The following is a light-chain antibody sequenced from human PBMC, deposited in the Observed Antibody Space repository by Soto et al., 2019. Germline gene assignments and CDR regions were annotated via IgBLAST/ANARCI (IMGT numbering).Light chain of an antibody. Sequence: QSVLTQPASVSGSPGQSITISCTGTSSGVGAYNYVSWFQQHPGKAPKVMIYEVSNRPSGVSNRFSGSKSGNTASLTISGLQAEDEADYYCTSYRSNSYVFGTGTKVTVL. CDR1: SSGVGAYNY. CDR3: TSYRSNSYV. J-gene: IGLJ1*01. V-gene: IGLV2-14*01. CDR2: EVS.